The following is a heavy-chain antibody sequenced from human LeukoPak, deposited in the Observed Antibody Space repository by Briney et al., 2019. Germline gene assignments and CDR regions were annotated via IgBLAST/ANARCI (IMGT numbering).Heavy chain of an antibody. Sequence: PGGSLRLSCAASGFTFSASAVHWVGQASGKGLEGFGGIRSKANTYATAYAASVKGRFTISRDDSKSTAYLQMNSLKTEDTAVYYCSRSTDSSGYYLDYWGQGTLVTVSS. D-gene: IGHD3-22*01. V-gene: IGHV3-73*01. CDR1: GFTFSASA. J-gene: IGHJ4*02. CDR3: SRSTDSSGYYLDY. CDR2: IRSKANTYAT.